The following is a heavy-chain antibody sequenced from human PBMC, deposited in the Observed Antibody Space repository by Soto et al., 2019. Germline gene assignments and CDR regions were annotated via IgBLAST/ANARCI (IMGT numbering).Heavy chain of an antibody. J-gene: IGHJ3*02. V-gene: IGHV4-34*01. Sequence: SETLSLTCAVYGGSFSGYYWSWIRQPPGKGLEWIGEINHSGSTNYNPSLKSRVTISVDTSKNQFSLKLSSVTAADTAVYYCARETVTTHDAFDIWGQGTMVTVSS. CDR2: INHSGST. D-gene: IGHD4-17*01. CDR3: ARETVTTHDAFDI. CDR1: GGSFSGYY.